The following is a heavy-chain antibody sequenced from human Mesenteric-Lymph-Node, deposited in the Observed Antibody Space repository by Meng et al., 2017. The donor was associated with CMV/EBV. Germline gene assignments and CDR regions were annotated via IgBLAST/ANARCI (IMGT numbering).Heavy chain of an antibody. CDR3: ARAPKWRWFDP. Sequence: GSLRLSCTVSGGSISSSSYYWGWIRQSPGTGLEWIASIYYSGSTYYNPSLKSRVTISVDTSKNQFSLKLSSVTAADTAVYSCARAPKWRWFDPWGQGTLVTVSS. V-gene: IGHV4-39*07. CDR1: GGSISSSSYY. CDR2: IYYSGST. J-gene: IGHJ5*02. D-gene: IGHD1-26*01.